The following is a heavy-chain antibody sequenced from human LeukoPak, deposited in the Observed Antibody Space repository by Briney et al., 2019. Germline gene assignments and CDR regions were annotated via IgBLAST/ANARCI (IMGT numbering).Heavy chain of an antibody. CDR2: ISDSSTTI. CDR1: GFTFSSYN. Sequence: GGSLRLSCAASGFTFSSYNMNWVRQAPGKGLEWVSYISDSSTTIYYADSVKGRFTISRDNAKNSLYLQMDSLRAEDTAVYYCARDRDTIFGVVILSNWFDPWGQGTLVTVSS. CDR3: ARDRDTIFGVVILSNWFDP. J-gene: IGHJ5*02. D-gene: IGHD3-3*01. V-gene: IGHV3-48*01.